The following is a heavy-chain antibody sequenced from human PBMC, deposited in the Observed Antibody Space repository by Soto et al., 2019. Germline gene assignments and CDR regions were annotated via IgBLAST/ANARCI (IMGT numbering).Heavy chain of an antibody. CDR1: GFTFSSYW. CDR2: IKQDGSEK. D-gene: IGHD6-13*01. Sequence: GGSLRLSCAASGFTFSSYWMSWVRQAPGKGLEWVANIKQDGSEKYYVDSVKGRFTISRDNAKNSLYLQMNSLRAEDTAVYYCARGPPGIAAAGTHYYYMDVWGKGTTVTVSS. CDR3: ARGPPGIAAAGTHYYYMDV. V-gene: IGHV3-7*01. J-gene: IGHJ6*03.